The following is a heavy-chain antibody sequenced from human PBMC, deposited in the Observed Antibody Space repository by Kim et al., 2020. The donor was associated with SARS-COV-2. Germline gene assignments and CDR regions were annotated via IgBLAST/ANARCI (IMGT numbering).Heavy chain of an antibody. CDR1: GGSIRSYY. CDR3: ASTGVGAVGWFDP. V-gene: IGHV4-59*01. Sequence: SETLSLTCTVSGGSIRSYYWTWIRHPPGKSLEWIGYVYHTGNTNYNPSLRGRVTISLDTSKRQFSLTLTSVTAADTAVYYCASTGVGAVGWFDPWGQGTLVSVSS. D-gene: IGHD1-26*01. CDR2: VYHTGNT. J-gene: IGHJ5*02.